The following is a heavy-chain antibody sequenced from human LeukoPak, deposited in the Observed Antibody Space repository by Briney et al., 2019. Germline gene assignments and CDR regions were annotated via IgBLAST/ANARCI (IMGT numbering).Heavy chain of an antibody. CDR3: AKRPSDYGDYVSYFDY. CDR1: GFSFISYG. V-gene: IGHV3-30*18. D-gene: IGHD4-17*01. CDR2: ISDDGRRK. Sequence: SGGSLRLSCAASGFSFISYGMHWVRQAPGKGLEWVGVISDDGRRKDYADSVKGRFTISRDNSKDTLYLQMNSLRAEDTAVYYCAKRPSDYGDYVSYFDYWGRGTLVTVSS. J-gene: IGHJ4*02.